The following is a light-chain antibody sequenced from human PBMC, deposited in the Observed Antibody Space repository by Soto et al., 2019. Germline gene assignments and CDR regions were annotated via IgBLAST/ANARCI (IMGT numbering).Light chain of an antibody. CDR1: SSDVGGYNY. CDR2: EFS. Sequence: QSALTQPASVSGSPGQSITISCTGTSSDVGGYNYVSWYQQHPGKAPKLMIYEFSNRPSGVSNRFSGSKSGNTASLTISGLQAEDEDDYYCSSYTSSSIDYVFGTGTKLTVL. V-gene: IGLV2-14*01. CDR3: SSYTSSSIDYV. J-gene: IGLJ1*01.